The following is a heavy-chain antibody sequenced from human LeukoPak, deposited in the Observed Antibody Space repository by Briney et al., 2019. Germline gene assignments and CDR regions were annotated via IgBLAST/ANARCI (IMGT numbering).Heavy chain of an antibody. V-gene: IGHV3-21*01. CDR3: ARGVPTLDLDY. J-gene: IGHJ4*02. CDR1: GFTFSSYA. CDR2: ISGSSTYI. Sequence: GGSLRLSCAASGFTFSSYAMNWVRQAPGKGLEWVSSISGSSTYIYYADSVKGRFTISRDNDKKSVFLQINNLRAEDTAIYYCARGVPTLDLDYWGQGTLVTVSS. D-gene: IGHD3-10*01.